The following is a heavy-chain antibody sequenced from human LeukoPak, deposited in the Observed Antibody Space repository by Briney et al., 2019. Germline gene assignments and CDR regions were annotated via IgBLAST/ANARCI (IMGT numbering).Heavy chain of an antibody. Sequence: ALVKVSCKASGYTFSNYGISWVRQAPGQGLEWMGWISGYNGKTNYAQNLQGRVTVTIDTSTSTAYMELRSLRSDDTAVYYCARWSGGSDWLYHYGMDVWGQGTTVTVSS. CDR1: GYTFSNYG. D-gene: IGHD6-19*01. CDR2: ISGYNGKT. CDR3: ARWSGGSDWLYHYGMDV. J-gene: IGHJ6*02. V-gene: IGHV1-18*01.